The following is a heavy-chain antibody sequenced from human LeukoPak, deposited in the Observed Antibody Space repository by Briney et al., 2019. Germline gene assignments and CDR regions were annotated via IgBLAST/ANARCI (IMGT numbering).Heavy chain of an antibody. Sequence: GGSLRLXCAASGFTFSGSAMHWVRQASGKGLEWVGRIRSKANSYATAYAASVKGRFTISRDDSKNTAYLQMNSLKTEDTAVYYCTRFDYDSSGPSDYWGQGTLVTVSS. CDR1: GFTFSGSA. J-gene: IGHJ4*02. V-gene: IGHV3-73*01. D-gene: IGHD3-22*01. CDR3: TRFDYDSSGPSDY. CDR2: IRSKANSYAT.